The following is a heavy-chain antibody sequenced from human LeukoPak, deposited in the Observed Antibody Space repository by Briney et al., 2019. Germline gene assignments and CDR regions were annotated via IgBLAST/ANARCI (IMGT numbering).Heavy chain of an antibody. J-gene: IGHJ4*02. V-gene: IGHV3-30*04. CDR1: GFTFSSYA. CDR3: ARDRYYYDSSGYYHYFDY. CDR2: ISYDGSNK. D-gene: IGHD3-22*01. Sequence: GRSLRLSCAASGFTFSSYAMHWVRQAPGKGLEWVAVISYDGSNKYYADSVKGRFTISRDNSKNTLYLQMNSLRAEDRAVYYCARDRYYYDSSGYYHYFDYWGQGTLVAVSS.